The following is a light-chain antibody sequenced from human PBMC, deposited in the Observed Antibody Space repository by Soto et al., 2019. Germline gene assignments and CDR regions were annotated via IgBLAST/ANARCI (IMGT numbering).Light chain of an antibody. J-gene: IGKJ3*01. CDR3: QQRNKWPPIFT. V-gene: IGKV3-11*01. CDR1: QTVSGY. CDR2: DAS. Sequence: EIVLTQSPATLSLSPGERATLSCRASQTVSGYLAWYQQKPGQAPRLLIYDASNRATGIPARFSGSGSGTDFTLTISSLEPGDFAVYYCQQRNKWPPIFTFGPGTKVDFK.